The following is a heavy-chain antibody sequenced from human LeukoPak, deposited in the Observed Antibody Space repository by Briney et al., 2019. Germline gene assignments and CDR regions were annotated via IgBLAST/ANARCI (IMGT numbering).Heavy chain of an antibody. CDR2: ISYDVSNK. D-gene: IGHD6-19*01. CDR3: AKDTYSTGSYYFDY. V-gene: IGHV3-30*18. Sequence: GGSLRLSCAASGFTFSSYGMHWVRQAPGKGLEWVAVISYDVSNKYYADSVKGRFTISRDNSKNTLYLQMNSLRAEDTAVYYCAKDTYSTGSYYFDYWGQGTLVTVSS. J-gene: IGHJ4*02. CDR1: GFTFSSYG.